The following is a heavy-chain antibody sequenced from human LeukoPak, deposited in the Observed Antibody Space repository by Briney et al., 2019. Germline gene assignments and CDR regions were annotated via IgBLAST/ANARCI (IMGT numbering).Heavy chain of an antibody. CDR1: GDSITSGGYY. CDR3: ARDSGYGDAFDI. D-gene: IGHD5-12*01. CDR2: IYYSGST. Sequence: PSQTLSLTCTVSGDSITSGGYYWSWIRQHPGKGLEWIGYIYYSGSTNYNPSLKSRVTISVDTSKNQFSLKLSSVTAADTAVYYCARDSGYGDAFDIWGQGTMVTVSS. J-gene: IGHJ3*02. V-gene: IGHV4-61*08.